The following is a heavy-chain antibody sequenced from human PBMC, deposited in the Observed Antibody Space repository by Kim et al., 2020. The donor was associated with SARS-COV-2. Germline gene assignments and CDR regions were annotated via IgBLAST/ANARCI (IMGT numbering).Heavy chain of an antibody. Sequence: YPGSVKGRFTIARENAKNSLYLQMNSLRAGDTAVYYCARGASSSWYSFDYWGQGTLVTVSS. J-gene: IGHJ4*02. D-gene: IGHD6-13*01. CDR3: ARGASSSWYSFDY. V-gene: IGHV3-13*01.